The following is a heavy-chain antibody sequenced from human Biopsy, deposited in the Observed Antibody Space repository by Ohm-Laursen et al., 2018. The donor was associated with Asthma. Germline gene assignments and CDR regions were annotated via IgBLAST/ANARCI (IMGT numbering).Heavy chain of an antibody. V-gene: IGHV3-7*01. D-gene: IGHD3-3*02. CDR2: IKHDGIEK. Sequence: SLRLSCAASGFTSGDYWMSGVRQVPGKGLEWVANIKHDGIEKNHVDSLKGRFTISRDNAKNSLYLQMNSLRAEDTAVYYCARTFHFWSPYHAEHYQLWGQGTLVTVPS. CDR1: GFTSGDYW. J-gene: IGHJ1*01. CDR3: ARTFHFWSPYHAEHYQL.